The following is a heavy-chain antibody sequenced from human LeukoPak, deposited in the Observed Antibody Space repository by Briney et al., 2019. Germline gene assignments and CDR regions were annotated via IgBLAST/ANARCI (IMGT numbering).Heavy chain of an antibody. D-gene: IGHD1-1*01. CDR2: ITWGRDNL. CDR3: AKVRSGSANWALRIFDN. V-gene: IGHV3-9*01. Sequence: GGSLRLSCAVSGFIFDDYAMHWVRHAPGKGLEWVSGITWGRDNLAYAASVKGRFTISRDNSNNTLFVHMNSLRAEDTAVYYCAKVRSGSANWALRIFDNWGQGTLVTVSS. CDR1: GFIFDDYA. J-gene: IGHJ4*02.